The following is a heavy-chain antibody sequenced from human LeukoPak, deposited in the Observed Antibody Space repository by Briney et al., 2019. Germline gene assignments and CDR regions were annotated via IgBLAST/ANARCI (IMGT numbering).Heavy chain of an antibody. D-gene: IGHD3-10*01. CDR3: ARHWYGDWVFDI. CDR2: IYYSGST. J-gene: IGHJ3*02. CDR1: GGSISSYY. V-gene: IGHV4-59*08. Sequence: SETLSLTCTVSGGSISSYYWSWLRQPPGKGLEWIGYIYYSGSTNYNPSLKSRVTISVDTSKNHFSLKLSSVTAADTAGYYWARHWYGDWVFDIWGQGTMVTVSS.